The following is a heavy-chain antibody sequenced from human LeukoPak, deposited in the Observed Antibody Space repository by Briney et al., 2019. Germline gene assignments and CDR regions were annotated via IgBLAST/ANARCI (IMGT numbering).Heavy chain of an antibody. V-gene: IGHV3-11*04. CDR3: AKGDGDYRGVYYYYYMDV. Sequence: GGSLRLSCAASGFTFSDYYMSWIRQAPGKGLEWVSYISSSGSTTYYADSVKGRFTISRDNAKNSLYLQMNSLRAEDTAVYYCAKGDGDYRGVYYYYYMDVWGKGTTVTISS. CDR2: ISSSGSTT. D-gene: IGHD4-17*01. J-gene: IGHJ6*03. CDR1: GFTFSDYY.